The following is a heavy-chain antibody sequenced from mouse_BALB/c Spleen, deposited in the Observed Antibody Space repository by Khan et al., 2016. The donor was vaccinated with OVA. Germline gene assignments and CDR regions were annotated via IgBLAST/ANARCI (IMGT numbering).Heavy chain of an antibody. CDR3: ARMEYASDYALDY. J-gene: IGHJ4*01. D-gene: IGHD6-1*01. CDR2: IWWDDDK. CDR1: GFSLSTSSMG. V-gene: IGHV8-8*01. Sequence: QVTLKESGPGILQPSQTLSLTCSFSGFSLSTSSMGVGWIRQPSGKVLEWLAHIWWDDDKRYNPALKSRLTIPKDTSSNQVFLNFASVGTADTATYYGARMEYASDYALDYWGQGTSVTVSS.